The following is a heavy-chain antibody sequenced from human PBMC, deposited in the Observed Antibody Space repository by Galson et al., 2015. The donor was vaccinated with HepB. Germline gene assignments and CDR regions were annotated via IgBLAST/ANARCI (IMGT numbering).Heavy chain of an antibody. D-gene: IGHD3-16*02. V-gene: IGHV3-43*01. J-gene: IGHJ4*02. CDR3: AKDGGPWGELSPNFDY. CDR2: ISWDGGST. Sequence: SLRLSCAASGFTFDDYTMHWVRQAPGKGLEWVSLISWDGGSTYYADSVKGRFTISRDNSKNSLYLQMNSLRTEDTALYYCAKDGGPWGELSPNFDYWGQGTLVTVSS. CDR1: GFTFDDYT.